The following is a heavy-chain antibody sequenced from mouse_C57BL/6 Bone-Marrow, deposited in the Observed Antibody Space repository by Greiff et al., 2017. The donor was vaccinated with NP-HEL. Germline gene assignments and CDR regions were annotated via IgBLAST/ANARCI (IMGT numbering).Heavy chain of an antibody. Sequence: DVHLVESGGGLVKPGGSLKLSRAASGFTFSSYAMSWVRQTPEKRLEWVATISDGGSYTYYPDNVKGRVTISRDNAKNNLYLQMGHLKSEDTAMYYCAREGDDYEAFDYWGQGTTLTVSS. V-gene: IGHV5-4*01. CDR1: GFTFSSYA. CDR3: AREGDDYEAFDY. D-gene: IGHD2-4*01. CDR2: ISDGGSYT. J-gene: IGHJ2*01.